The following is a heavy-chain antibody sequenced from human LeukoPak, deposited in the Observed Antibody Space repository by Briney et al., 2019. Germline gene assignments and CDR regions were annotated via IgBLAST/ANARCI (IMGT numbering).Heavy chain of an antibody. CDR1: GFTFSGYW. J-gene: IGHJ4*02. CDR3: ARAKWNIRSGYDSDY. CDR2: IKQDGSEK. V-gene: IGHV3-7*01. D-gene: IGHD5-12*01. Sequence: PGGSLRLSCAASGFTFSGYWMSWVRQAPGKGLEWVANIKQDGSEKYYVDSVKGRFTISRDNAKNSLYLQMNSLRAEDTAVYYCARAKWNIRSGYDSDYWGQGTLVTVSS.